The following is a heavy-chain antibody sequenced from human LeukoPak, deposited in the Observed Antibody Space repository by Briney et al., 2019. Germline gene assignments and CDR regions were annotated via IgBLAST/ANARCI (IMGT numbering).Heavy chain of an antibody. J-gene: IGHJ3*01. Sequence: GRSLRLSCAASGFXFNIYGIHWVRQAPGKGLEWVAVIWNDGSIKYYADSVKGRFTISRDNSKNTLYLQMNSLRVEDTAVYYCARAVGPFDFWGQGTRVIVSS. V-gene: IGHV3-33*01. CDR1: GFXFNIYG. CDR3: ARAVGPFDF. CDR2: IWNDGSIK.